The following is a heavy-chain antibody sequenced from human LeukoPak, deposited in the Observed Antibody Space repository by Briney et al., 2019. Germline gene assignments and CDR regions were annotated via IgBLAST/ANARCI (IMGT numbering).Heavy chain of an antibody. J-gene: IGHJ6*02. D-gene: IGHD6-13*01. V-gene: IGHV3-7*01. CDR3: ARDQGGYSSSWDHYYYYGMDV. CDR1: GFTFSSYW. CDR2: IKQDGSEK. Sequence: GGSLRLSCAASGFTFSSYWMSWVRQAPGKGLEWVANIKQDGSEKYYVDSVKGRFTISRGNAKNSLYLQMNSLRAEDTAVYYCARDQGGYSSSWDHYYYYGMDVWGQGTTVTVSS.